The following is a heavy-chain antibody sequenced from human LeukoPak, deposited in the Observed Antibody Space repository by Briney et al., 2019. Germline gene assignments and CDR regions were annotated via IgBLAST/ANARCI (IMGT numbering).Heavy chain of an antibody. D-gene: IGHD3-22*01. Sequence: GESLRLSCVVSGFTFSRYSMNWVRQAPGRGLEWISYISGFSTTIYHADSVKGRFSISRDNANNTLYLEMSSLRADDTAVYYCARELKDYDSTGYFHHDVFDIWGQGTMVTVSP. CDR1: GFTFSRYS. CDR2: ISGFSTTI. J-gene: IGHJ3*02. CDR3: ARELKDYDSTGYFHHDVFDI. V-gene: IGHV3-48*01.